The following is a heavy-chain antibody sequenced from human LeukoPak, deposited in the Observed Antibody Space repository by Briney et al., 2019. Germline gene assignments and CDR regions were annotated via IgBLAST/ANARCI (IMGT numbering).Heavy chain of an antibody. V-gene: IGHV3-11*04. CDR3: AKDTAPYYSIFDY. J-gene: IGHJ4*02. CDR2: ISSSGSTI. Sequence: GGSLRLSCAASGFTFSDYYMSWIRQAPGKGLEWVSYISSSGSTIYYADSVKGRFTIFRDNSKNTLYLQMNSLRAEDTAVYHCAKDTAPYYSIFDYWGQGTLVTVSS. CDR1: GFTFSDYY. D-gene: IGHD3-10*01.